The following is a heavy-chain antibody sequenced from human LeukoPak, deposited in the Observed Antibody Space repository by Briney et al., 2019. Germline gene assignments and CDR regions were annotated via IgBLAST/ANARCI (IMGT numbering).Heavy chain of an antibody. D-gene: IGHD1-1*01. CDR1: GSTFGSYT. CDR3: AKFGRLERSHFDY. J-gene: IGHJ4*02. CDR2: ISASGGTT. V-gene: IGHV3-23*01. Sequence: GGSLRLSCAASGSTFGSYTMSWVRQAPGKGPEWVSVISASGGTTYYADSVKGRFTISRDNSKNTLYLQMDSLRAEDTAVYYCAKFGRLERSHFDYWGQGTLVTVSS.